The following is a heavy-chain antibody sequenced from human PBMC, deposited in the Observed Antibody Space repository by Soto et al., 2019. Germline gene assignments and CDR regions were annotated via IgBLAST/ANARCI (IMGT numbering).Heavy chain of an antibody. CDR1: GYSISSGYY. Sequence: SETLSLTCAVSGYSISSGYYWGWIRQPPGKGLEWIGSIFHSGTTYYNPSLKSRVTISVDTSKNHFSLKLTSVTAAETAVYYCERGMVRGVTTDYWGQGTLVTVSS. V-gene: IGHV4-38-2*01. CDR3: ERGMVRGVTTDY. J-gene: IGHJ4*02. D-gene: IGHD3-10*01. CDR2: IFHSGTT.